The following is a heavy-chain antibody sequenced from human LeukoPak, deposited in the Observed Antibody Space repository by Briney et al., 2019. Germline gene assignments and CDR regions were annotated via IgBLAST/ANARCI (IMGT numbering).Heavy chain of an antibody. V-gene: IGHV3-15*01. CDR3: PTGFLGRY. CDR1: GFIFSTAW. J-gene: IGHJ4*02. Sequence: GGFLRLSCVASGFIFSTAWMSWVRQAPGKGLEWVGRIKSKTDGGTTDYAAPVKGRSTISRDDSKNTLYLQMNSLKTEDTAVYYCPTGFLGRYWGQGTLVTVSS. CDR2: IKSKTDGGTT.